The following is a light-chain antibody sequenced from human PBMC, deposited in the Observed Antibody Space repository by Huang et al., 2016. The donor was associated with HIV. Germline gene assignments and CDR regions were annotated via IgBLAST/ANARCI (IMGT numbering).Light chain of an antibody. CDR3: QQNNNWPPLFT. Sequence: EIVMTQSPATLSVSPGERATLSCRASQSVSSNLAWYQQKPGQAPRLLMYGASTRATGIPARFSGSGSGTECTLTISSLQSEDFAVYYCQQNNNWPPLFTFGPGTKVDIK. CDR1: QSVSSN. V-gene: IGKV3-15*01. CDR2: GAS. J-gene: IGKJ3*01.